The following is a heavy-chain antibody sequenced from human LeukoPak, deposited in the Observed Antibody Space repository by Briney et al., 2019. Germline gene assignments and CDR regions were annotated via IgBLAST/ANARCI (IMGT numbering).Heavy chain of an antibody. CDR2: ISTSSSTI. CDR3: ARVGSNDAFDI. Sequence: PGGSLRLSCAASGFTFSSYTMNWVRQAPGKGLEWVSYISTSSSTIYYADSVKGRFTISRDNAKNSLYLQMNSLRADGTAVYYCARVGSNDAFDIWGQGTMVTVSS. J-gene: IGHJ3*02. D-gene: IGHD3-10*01. CDR1: GFTFSSYT. V-gene: IGHV3-48*01.